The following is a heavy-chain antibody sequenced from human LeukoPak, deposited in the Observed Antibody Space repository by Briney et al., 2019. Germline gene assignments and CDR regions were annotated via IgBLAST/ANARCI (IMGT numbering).Heavy chain of an antibody. V-gene: IGHV3-23*01. CDR3: AKGAVRFLAGTDP. Sequence: PGGSLRLSCAASGFTFSSYAMSWVRQAPGKGLEWVSTISGSGGNTYYADSVKGRFTISRDNSKNTVYLQTNSLRAEDTAVYYCAKGAVRFLAGTDPWGQGALVTVSS. D-gene: IGHD3-3*01. CDR2: ISGSGGNT. J-gene: IGHJ5*02. CDR1: GFTFSSYA.